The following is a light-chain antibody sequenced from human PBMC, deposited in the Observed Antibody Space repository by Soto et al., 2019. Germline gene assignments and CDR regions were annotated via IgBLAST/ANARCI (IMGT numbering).Light chain of an antibody. CDR3: QHYNTYPWT. Sequence: DIPMTQSPSTLSASVGDRVTITCRASQSISSWVAWYQQKPGKGPKLLIYKASHLESGVPSRFSGSGSGTEFTLTISSLQPGDFETYYCQHYNTYPWTFGHGTKVDIK. V-gene: IGKV1-5*03. J-gene: IGKJ1*01. CDR2: KAS. CDR1: QSISSW.